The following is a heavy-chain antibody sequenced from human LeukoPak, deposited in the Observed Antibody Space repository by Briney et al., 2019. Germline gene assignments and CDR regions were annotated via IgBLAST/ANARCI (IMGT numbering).Heavy chain of an antibody. CDR3: AKQSGFDY. V-gene: IGHV3-30*02. Sequence: SGGSLRLSCAASVFTFSNYGMHWVRQAPGKELEWVAFVRYDGSNKYYADSMKGRFTISRDNSKNTLYLQMNSLRPEDTAVYYCAKQSGFDYWGQGTLVTVSS. CDR1: VFTFSNYG. CDR2: VRYDGSNK. D-gene: IGHD1-26*01. J-gene: IGHJ4*02.